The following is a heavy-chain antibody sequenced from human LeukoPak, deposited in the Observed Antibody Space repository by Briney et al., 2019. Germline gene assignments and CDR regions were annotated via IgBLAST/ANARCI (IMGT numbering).Heavy chain of an antibody. Sequence: GESLKISCKGSGYSFTSYWIGWVRQMPGKGLEWMGIIYPGDSDTRYSPSFQGQVTISADKSISTAYLQWSSLKASDAAMYYCARQLHTSGNHYYMDVWGKGTTVTVSS. D-gene: IGHD1-14*01. J-gene: IGHJ6*03. CDR2: IYPGDSDT. CDR3: ARQLHTSGNHYYMDV. V-gene: IGHV5-51*01. CDR1: GYSFTSYW.